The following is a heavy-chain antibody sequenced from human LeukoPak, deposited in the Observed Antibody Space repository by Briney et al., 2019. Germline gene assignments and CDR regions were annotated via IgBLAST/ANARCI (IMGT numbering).Heavy chain of an antibody. Sequence: GGSLRLSCAASGFTFSSYGMHWVRQAPGKGLEWVVFIRYDGSNKYYADSVKGRFTISRDNSKNTLYLQMNSLRAEDTAVYYCARPYDFWSGSLDYWGQGTLVTVSS. V-gene: IGHV3-30*02. CDR2: IRYDGSNK. D-gene: IGHD3-3*01. CDR3: ARPYDFWSGSLDY. J-gene: IGHJ4*02. CDR1: GFTFSSYG.